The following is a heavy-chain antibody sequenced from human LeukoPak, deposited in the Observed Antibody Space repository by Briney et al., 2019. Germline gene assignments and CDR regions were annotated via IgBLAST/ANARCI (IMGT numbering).Heavy chain of an antibody. D-gene: IGHD2-15*01. Sequence: GGSLRLSCAASGFTFSDYYMTWIRQAPGKGLEWLAHIINSDSTIYYADSVKGRFTISRDNAKNSLYLQMNSLRAEDTAVYYCVRVVVATDAFDIWGQGTMVTVSS. J-gene: IGHJ3*02. CDR1: GFTFSDYY. CDR2: IINSDSTI. CDR3: VRVVVATDAFDI. V-gene: IGHV3-11*01.